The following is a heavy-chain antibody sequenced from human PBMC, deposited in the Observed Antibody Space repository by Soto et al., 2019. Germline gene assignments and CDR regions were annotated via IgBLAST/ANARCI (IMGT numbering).Heavy chain of an antibody. J-gene: IGHJ4*02. Sequence: GGSLRLSCAASGFTFSSYSMNWVRQAPGKGLEWVSYISSSSSTIYYADSVKGRFTISRDNAKNSLYLQMNSLRAEDTAVYYCARRVGSGYPRFDYWGQGTLVTVSS. CDR3: ARRVGSGYPRFDY. CDR2: ISSSSSTI. D-gene: IGHD5-12*01. CDR1: GFTFSSYS. V-gene: IGHV3-48*01.